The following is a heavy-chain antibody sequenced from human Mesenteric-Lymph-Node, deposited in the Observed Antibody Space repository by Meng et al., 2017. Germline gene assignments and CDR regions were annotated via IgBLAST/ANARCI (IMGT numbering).Heavy chain of an antibody. J-gene: IGHJ4*02. CDR1: GGSISSSNYY. CDR2: IYHSGST. CDR3: ARRRGGSGRDC. V-gene: IGHV4-39*01. D-gene: IGHD3-10*01. Sequence: QRRRQESGQGIVKPSAPPPLPCTVSGGSISSSNYYWDWIRQPPGKGLEWIGAIYHSGSTSYNPSLQSRVTMFVDTSKNQFSLMLTSVTATDTAVYYCARRRGGSGRDCWGQGTLVTVSS.